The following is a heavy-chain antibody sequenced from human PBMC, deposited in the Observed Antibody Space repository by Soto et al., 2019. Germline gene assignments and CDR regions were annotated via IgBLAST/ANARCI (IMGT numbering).Heavy chain of an antibody. D-gene: IGHD1-26*01. CDR2: IHHTGGT. J-gene: IGHJ6*02. V-gene: IGHV4-38-2*02. Sequence: SETLSLTCAVSGYSITSGYYWGWIRQPPGKGLEWMGTIHHTGGTYYNPSLKSRVSMSIDTSKNQFSLRLSSVTAADTAVYYCARDRGVLHQPSYYGMDVWGQGATVTVSS. CDR1: GYSITSGYY. CDR3: ARDRGVLHQPSYYGMDV.